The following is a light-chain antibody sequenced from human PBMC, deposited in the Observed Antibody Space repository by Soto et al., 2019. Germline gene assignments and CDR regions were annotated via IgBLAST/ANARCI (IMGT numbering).Light chain of an antibody. J-gene: IGKJ4*01. V-gene: IGKV1-33*01. CDR1: QDISNY. CDR2: DAS. Sequence: DTQMTQSPSSLSASVGDRVTITCQASQDISNYLNWYQQKPGKAPKLLTYDASNLETGDPSRFSGSGSGTDFTFTISSLQPEDIATYYCQQYDNLLALTFGGGTKVEI. CDR3: QQYDNLLALT.